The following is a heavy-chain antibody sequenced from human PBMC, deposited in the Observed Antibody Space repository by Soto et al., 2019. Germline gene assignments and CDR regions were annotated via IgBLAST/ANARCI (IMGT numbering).Heavy chain of an antibody. V-gene: IGHV1-69*13. Sequence: VKVSCKASGGTFSSYAISWVRQAPGQGLEWMGGIIPIFGTANYAQKFQGRVTITADESTSTAYMELSSLRSEDTAVYYCAYDSSGYYSHPHIHFDYWGQGTLVTVSS. CDR2: IIPIFGTA. CDR3: AYDSSGYYSHPHIHFDY. CDR1: GGTFSSYA. J-gene: IGHJ4*02. D-gene: IGHD3-22*01.